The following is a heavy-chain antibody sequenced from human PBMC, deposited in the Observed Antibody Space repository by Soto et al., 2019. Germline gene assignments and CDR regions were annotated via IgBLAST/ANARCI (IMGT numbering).Heavy chain of an antibody. D-gene: IGHD2-2*01. J-gene: IGHJ4*02. Sequence: QVQLVQSGAEVKKPGSSVKVSCKASGGTFSSYTISWVRQAPGQGLEWMGRIIPILGIANYAQKFQGRVKITSDKSTSTAYMELSSLRSEDTAVYYCAGGCSSTSCYVGFGYWGQGTLVTVSS. CDR2: IIPILGIA. CDR1: GGTFSSYT. CDR3: AGGCSSTSCYVGFGY. V-gene: IGHV1-69*02.